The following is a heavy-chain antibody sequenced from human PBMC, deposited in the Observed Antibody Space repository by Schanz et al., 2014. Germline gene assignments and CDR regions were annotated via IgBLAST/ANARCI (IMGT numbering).Heavy chain of an antibody. V-gene: IGHV3-48*02. J-gene: IGHJ4*02. CDR1: GFSFSSYS. CDR3: AATTILAD. Sequence: EVQLVESGGGLVQPGESLRLSCAVSGFSFSSYSMSWVRQAPGKGLEWIAYISSGSTTIYYADSVKGRFTISRDNAKSSLYLQMNSLRDEDTAVYYCAATTILADWGQGTLVAVSS. D-gene: IGHD3-3*01. CDR2: ISSGSTTI.